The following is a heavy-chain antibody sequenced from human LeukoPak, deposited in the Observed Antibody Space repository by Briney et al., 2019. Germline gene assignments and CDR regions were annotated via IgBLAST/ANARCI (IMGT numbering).Heavy chain of an antibody. CDR3: VRVIRGFNANGDY. CDR1: GFNFVDHA. CDR2: IRSKAYGGTG. Sequence: ALRLSCTGSGFNFVDHAMTWVRQAPGKGLEWVGFIRSKAYGGTGQYAASVKGRFTISRDDSKSIAYLQMNSLKAEDTAVYYCVRVIRGFNANGDYWGQGTLDTVSS. V-gene: IGHV3-49*04. J-gene: IGHJ4*02. D-gene: IGHD5-24*01.